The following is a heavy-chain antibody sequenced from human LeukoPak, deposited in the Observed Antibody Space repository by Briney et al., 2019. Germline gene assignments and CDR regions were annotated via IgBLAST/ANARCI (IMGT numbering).Heavy chain of an antibody. J-gene: IGHJ4*02. CDR2: ITSETYGGTT. Sequence: PGGSLRLSCAASGFTFTNAWMNWVRQAPGRGLEWVGRITSETYGGTTDYAAPVKGRFTISRDDSENTLYLQMNSLKTEDTAVYYCTTRGGSFSIFDYWGQGTLVTVSS. V-gene: IGHV3-15*01. CDR3: TTRGGSFSIFDY. D-gene: IGHD1-26*01. CDR1: GFTFTNAW.